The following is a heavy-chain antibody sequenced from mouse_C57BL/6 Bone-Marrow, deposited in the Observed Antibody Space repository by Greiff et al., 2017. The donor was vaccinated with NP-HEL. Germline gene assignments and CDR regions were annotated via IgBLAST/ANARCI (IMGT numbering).Heavy chain of an antibody. CDR3: ARKEHYYGSSSYAMDY. CDR1: GYTFTDYN. J-gene: IGHJ4*01. V-gene: IGHV1-22*01. D-gene: IGHD1-1*01. CDR2: INPNNGGT. Sequence: VQLKQSGPELVKPGASVKMSCKASGYTFTDYNMHWVKQSHGKSLEWIGYINPNNGGTSYNQKFKGKATLTVNKSSSTAYMELRSLTSEDSAVYYCARKEHYYGSSSYAMDYWGQGTSVTVSS.